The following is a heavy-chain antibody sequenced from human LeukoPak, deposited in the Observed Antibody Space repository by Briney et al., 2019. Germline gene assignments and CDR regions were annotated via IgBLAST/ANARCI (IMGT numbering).Heavy chain of an antibody. J-gene: IGHJ6*03. CDR2: ISWNSGSI. V-gene: IGHV3-9*01. D-gene: IGHD2-2*01. Sequence: PGGSLRLSCAASGFTFDDYAMHWVRQAPGKGLEWVSGISWNSGSIGYADSVKGRFTISRDNAKNSLYLQMNSLRAEDTALYYCAKDARGKVVVPAARNYYYMDVWGKGTTVTVSS. CDR3: AKDARGKVVVPAARNYYYMDV. CDR1: GFTFDDYA.